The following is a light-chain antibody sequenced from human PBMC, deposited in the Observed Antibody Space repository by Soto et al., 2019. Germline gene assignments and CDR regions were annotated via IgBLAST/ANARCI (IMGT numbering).Light chain of an antibody. CDR2: DGS. CDR1: QSVSSN. CDR3: QQYDDWPIT. Sequence: EIVMTQSPATLSVSPGERPTLSCRASQSVSSNLAWYQQKPGQAPRLLIYDGSTRALGIPARFSGSESGTEFTLTISSLQSEDFAVYFCQQYDDWPITFGQGTRLEIK. V-gene: IGKV3-15*01. J-gene: IGKJ5*01.